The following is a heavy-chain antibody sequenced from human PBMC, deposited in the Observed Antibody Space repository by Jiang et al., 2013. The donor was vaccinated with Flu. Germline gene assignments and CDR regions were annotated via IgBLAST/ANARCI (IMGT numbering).Heavy chain of an antibody. J-gene: IGHJ3*02. CDR2: IYTSGST. V-gene: IGHV4-4*07. Sequence: GLVKPSETLSLTCTVSGGSISSYYWSWIRQPAGKGLEWIGRIYTSGSTNYNPSLKSRVTMSVDTSKNQFSLKLSSVTAADTAVYYCARVGGPTVTFTDDAFDIWGQGTMVTVSS. D-gene: IGHD4-17*01. CDR3: ARVGGPTVTFTDDAFDI. CDR1: GGSISSYY.